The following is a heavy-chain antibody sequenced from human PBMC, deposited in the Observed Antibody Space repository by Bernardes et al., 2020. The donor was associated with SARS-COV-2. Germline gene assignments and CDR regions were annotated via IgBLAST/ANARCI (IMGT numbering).Heavy chain of an antibody. CDR3: ARASKHRVVVTPGPFDV. V-gene: IGHV4-59*13. Sequence: SETLSLTCNVSCAAIANYHWNWFRQSPGKGLEWHVYISYSVGSTNHNPSLTSLLTISADPSKKQCYLKLRSVTAAETALYFCARASKHRVVVTPGPFDVWGQGTMVTVSS. CDR1: CAAIANYH. CDR2: ISYSVGST. D-gene: IGHD2-21*02. J-gene: IGHJ3*01.